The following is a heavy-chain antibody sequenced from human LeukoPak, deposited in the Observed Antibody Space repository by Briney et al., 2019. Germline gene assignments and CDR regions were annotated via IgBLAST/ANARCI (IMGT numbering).Heavy chain of an antibody. Sequence: GASVKVSCKVSGYTLTESSMHWVRQAPGKGLEWMGGFDPEDGETIYAQKFQGRVTMTEDTSTDTAYMELSSLRSEDTAVYYCATDCSSTSCQSPYYFDYWGQGTLVTVSS. V-gene: IGHV1-24*01. D-gene: IGHD2-2*01. J-gene: IGHJ4*02. CDR2: FDPEDGET. CDR1: GYTLTESS. CDR3: ATDCSSTSCQSPYYFDY.